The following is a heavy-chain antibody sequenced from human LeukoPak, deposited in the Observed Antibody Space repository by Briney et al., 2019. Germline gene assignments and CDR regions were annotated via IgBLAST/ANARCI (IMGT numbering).Heavy chain of an antibody. CDR3: ARDLPTGTTYDY. CDR1: GYTFTGYY. CDR2: INPSGGST. V-gene: IGHV1-46*01. Sequence: ASVKVSCKASGYTFTGYYMHWVRQAPGQGLEWMGIINPSGGSTSYAQKFQGRVTMTRDTSTSTVYMELSSLRSEDTAVHYCARDLPTGTTYDYWGQGTLVTVSS. D-gene: IGHD1-1*01. J-gene: IGHJ4*02.